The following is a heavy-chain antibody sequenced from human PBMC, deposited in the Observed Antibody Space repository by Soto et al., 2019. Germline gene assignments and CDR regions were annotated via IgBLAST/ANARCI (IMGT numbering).Heavy chain of an antibody. J-gene: IGHJ3*01. CDR2: INPNNGVT. V-gene: IGHV1-2*02. Sequence: ASVKVSCKASGYAFTGYDIHWVRQAPGQGPEGIGWINPNNGVTNYAQKFQGRVTMTKDTSITTAYLQFTRLTSHDTAVYYCAKDSYYDILTGYSRTGFDLWGQGTKVTVSS. CDR1: GYAFTGYD. D-gene: IGHD3-9*01. CDR3: AKDSYYDILTGYSRTGFDL.